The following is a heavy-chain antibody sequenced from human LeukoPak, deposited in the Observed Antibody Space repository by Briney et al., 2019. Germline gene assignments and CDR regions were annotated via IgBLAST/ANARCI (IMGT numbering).Heavy chain of an antibody. CDR1: GGSISSYY. CDR3: ARPSYYCDPSGGAFDI. D-gene: IGHD3-22*01. J-gene: IGHJ3*02. Sequence: SETLSLTCTVSGGSISSYYWSWLRQPPGKGLEWIGYIYYSGSTNYNPSLTSRVTISVDTSKNQFSLKLSSVTAADTAVYYCARPSYYCDPSGGAFDIWGQGTMVTVSS. V-gene: IGHV4-59*01. CDR2: IYYSGST.